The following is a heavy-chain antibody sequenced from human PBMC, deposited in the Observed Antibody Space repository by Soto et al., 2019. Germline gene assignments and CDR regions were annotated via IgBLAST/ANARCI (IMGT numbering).Heavy chain of an antibody. CDR2: MSATGGST. CDR3: AKSWGDTWQQSAFDI. J-gene: IGHJ3*02. Sequence: EVQLLESGGDLIQPGGSLRLSCGASGFSFSSYSMSWVRQVPGKGLEWVSGMSATGGSTYYADSVKGRFTTSRDNSRKTLYLQMNSLRADDTAVYYCAKSWGDTWQQSAFDIWGLGTMVTVSA. CDR1: GFSFSSYS. V-gene: IGHV3-23*01. D-gene: IGHD5-18*01.